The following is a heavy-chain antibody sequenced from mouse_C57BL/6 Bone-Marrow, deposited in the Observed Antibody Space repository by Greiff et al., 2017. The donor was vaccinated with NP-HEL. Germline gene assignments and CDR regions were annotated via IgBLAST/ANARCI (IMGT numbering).Heavy chain of an antibody. J-gene: IGHJ1*03. Sequence: VQLQQPGAELVKPGASVKMSCKASGYTFTSYWITWVKQRPGQGLEWIGDIYPGSGSTNYNEKFKSKATLTVDTSSSTAYMQLSSLTSEDSAVYYCARVTTVVEDWYFDVWGTGTTVTVSS. V-gene: IGHV1-55*01. CDR2: IYPGSGST. D-gene: IGHD1-1*01. CDR3: ARVTTVVEDWYFDV. CDR1: GYTFTSYW.